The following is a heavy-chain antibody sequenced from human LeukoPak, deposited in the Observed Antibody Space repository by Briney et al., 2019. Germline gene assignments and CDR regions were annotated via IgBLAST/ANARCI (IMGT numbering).Heavy chain of an antibody. V-gene: IGHV3-30*03. CDR1: GFTFSSYW. CDR3: ARESRHGNYGDYGDAFDI. CDR2: ISYDGSNK. Sequence: GGSLRLSCAASGFTFSSYWMHWVRQAPGKGLEWVAVISYDGSNKYYADSVKGRFTISRDNSKNTLYLQMNSLRAEDTAVYYCARESRHGNYGDYGDAFDIWGQGTMVTVSS. J-gene: IGHJ3*02. D-gene: IGHD4-17*01.